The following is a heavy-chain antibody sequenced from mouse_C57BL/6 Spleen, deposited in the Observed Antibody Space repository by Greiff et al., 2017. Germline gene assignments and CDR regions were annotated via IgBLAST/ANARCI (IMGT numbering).Heavy chain of an antibody. CDR1: GYTFTDYY. Sequence: EVKLMESGPVLVKPGASVKMSCKASGYTFTDYYMNWVKQSHGKSLEWIGVINPYNGGTSYNQKFKGKATLTVDKSSSTAYMELNSLTSEDSAVYYCARWDYDGEAYAMDYWGQGTSVTVSS. D-gene: IGHD2-4*01. J-gene: IGHJ4*01. CDR2: INPYNGGT. V-gene: IGHV1-19*01. CDR3: ARWDYDGEAYAMDY.